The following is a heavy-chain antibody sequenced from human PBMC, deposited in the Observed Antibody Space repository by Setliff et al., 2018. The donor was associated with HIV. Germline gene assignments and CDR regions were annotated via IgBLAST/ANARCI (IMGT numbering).Heavy chain of an antibody. CDR2: ISSSTRYI. Sequence: SLRLSCAASGFTFSSYSMNWVRQAPGKGLEWVSCISSSTRYIYYADSVKGRFTISRDNAKNSLYLQMSSLRADDTAVYYCARVLPTLQVFDLWGRGTLVTVSS. J-gene: IGHJ2*01. CDR1: GFTFSSYS. D-gene: IGHD2-15*01. V-gene: IGHV3-21*01. CDR3: ARVLPTLQVFDL.